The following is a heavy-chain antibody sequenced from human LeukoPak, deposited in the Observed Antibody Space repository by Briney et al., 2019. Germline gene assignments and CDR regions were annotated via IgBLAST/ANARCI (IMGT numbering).Heavy chain of an antibody. Sequence: PSETLSLTCVVSGGSISSSNWWSWVRQPPGKGLEWIGEIYYSGSTNYNPSLKSRVAILVDKSKNHFSLKLSSVTAADTAVYYCARDDLSGRYGMDVWGQGTTVTVSS. D-gene: IGHD1-26*01. CDR3: ARDDLSGRYGMDV. CDR1: GGSISSSNW. V-gene: IGHV4-4*02. J-gene: IGHJ6*02. CDR2: IYYSGST.